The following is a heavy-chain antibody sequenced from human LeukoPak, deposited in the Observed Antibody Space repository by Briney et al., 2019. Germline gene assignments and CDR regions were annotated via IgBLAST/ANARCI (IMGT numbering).Heavy chain of an antibody. V-gene: IGHV1-2*02. Sequence: ASVKVSCKASGYTFVGYYLHWVRQAPGQGLEWMAWIDPYTGNTHYAQKFQGRITVTQDTSVSTTYMELSWLTSDDTARYYCAREYSASEHWGQGTLVSVSS. CDR3: AREYSASEH. CDR2: IDPYTGNT. D-gene: IGHD5-12*01. CDR1: GYTFVGYY. J-gene: IGHJ4*02.